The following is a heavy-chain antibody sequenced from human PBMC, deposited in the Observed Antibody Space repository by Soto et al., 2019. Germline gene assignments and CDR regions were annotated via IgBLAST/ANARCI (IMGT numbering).Heavy chain of an antibody. J-gene: IGHJ6*02. V-gene: IGHV1-3*01. Sequence: ASVKVSCKASGYTITSYAMHWVRQAPGQRLEWMGWINAGNGNTKYSQKFQGRVTITRDTSASTAYMELSSLRSEDTAVYYCASQDYDFWSGYPTLYPYYYYGMDVWGQGTTVTVSS. CDR3: ASQDYDFWSGYPTLYPYYYYGMDV. CDR2: INAGNGNT. CDR1: GYTITSYA. D-gene: IGHD3-3*01.